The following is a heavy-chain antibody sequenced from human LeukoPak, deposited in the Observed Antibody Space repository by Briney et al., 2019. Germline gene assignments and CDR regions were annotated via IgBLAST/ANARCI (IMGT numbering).Heavy chain of an antibody. J-gene: IGHJ4*02. V-gene: IGHV1-69*04. Sequence: SVKVSCKASGGTFSSYAISWVRQAPGQGLEWMGRIIPILGIANYAQKFQGRVTITADKSTSTAYMELSSLRSEDTAVYYCAREVSSGWYYFDYWGQGTLVTVSS. CDR1: GGTFSSYA. CDR2: IIPILGIA. D-gene: IGHD3-10*01. CDR3: AREVSSGWYYFDY.